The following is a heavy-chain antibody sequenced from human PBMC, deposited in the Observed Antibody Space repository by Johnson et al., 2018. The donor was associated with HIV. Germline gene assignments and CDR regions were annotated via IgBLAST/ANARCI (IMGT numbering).Heavy chain of an antibody. D-gene: IGHD6-13*01. J-gene: IGHJ3*02. CDR1: GFTFSSYA. Sequence: QVQLVESGGGVVQPGRSLRLSCAASGFTFSSYAMHWVRQAPGKGLEWVAVISFDGNLKKYADSVKGRFTITRDNSKNTLYLQMNSLRAEDTAVYYCARDRSPTFIATAGRDGSDIWGQGTMVTVSS. CDR2: ISFDGNLK. V-gene: IGHV3-30*04. CDR3: ARDRSPTFIATAGRDGSDI.